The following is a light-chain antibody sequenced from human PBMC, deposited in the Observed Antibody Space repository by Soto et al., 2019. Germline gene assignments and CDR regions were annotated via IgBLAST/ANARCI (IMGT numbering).Light chain of an antibody. CDR3: QQYNNWPQT. CDR2: GAS. J-gene: IGKJ1*01. Sequence: EILMTQSPATLSVSPGERATLSCRASQSVSSNLAWYQQKPGQAPRLLIYGASTRATGIPARFSGSGSGTEFTFTISSLQSEDFAVYYCQQYNNWPQTFGQGTKVDIK. CDR1: QSVSSN. V-gene: IGKV3-15*01.